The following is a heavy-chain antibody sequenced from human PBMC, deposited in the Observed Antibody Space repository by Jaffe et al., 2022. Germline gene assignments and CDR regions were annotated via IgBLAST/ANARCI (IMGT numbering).Heavy chain of an antibody. J-gene: IGHJ4*02. CDR2: INPNSGGT. CDR1: GYTFTGYY. D-gene: IGHD3-22*01. V-gene: IGHV1-2*02. CDR3: ARVLNYYDSSGYYYPLGY. Sequence: QVQLVQSGAEVKKPGASVKVSCKASGYTFTGYYMHWVRQAPGQGLEWMGWINPNSGGTNYAQKFQGRVTMTRDTSISTAYMELSRLRSDDTAVYYCARVLNYYDSSGYYYPLGYWGQGTLVTVSS.